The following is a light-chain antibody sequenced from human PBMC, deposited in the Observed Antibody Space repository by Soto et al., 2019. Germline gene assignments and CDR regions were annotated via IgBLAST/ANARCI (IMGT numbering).Light chain of an antibody. CDR2: DAS. Sequence: GERVTITCRASQSISVWMAWYQQKPGRAPKLLIYDASNLESGVPSRFSGSGSGTEFTLAISSLQPDDFATYYCQQYNSYSWTFGQGTKVEIK. J-gene: IGKJ1*01. CDR3: QQYNSYSWT. V-gene: IGKV1-5*01. CDR1: QSISVW.